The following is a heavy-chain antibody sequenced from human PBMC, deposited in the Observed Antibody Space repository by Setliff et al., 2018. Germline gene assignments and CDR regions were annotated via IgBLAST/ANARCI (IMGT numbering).Heavy chain of an antibody. CDR2: INPNSGGT. Sequence: ASVKVSCKASGYTFTGSHIHWVRQAPGQGVEWMGWINPNSGGTNYAQQFQGRVTMTRDPSIGTAYMELSGLRSDDTAVYYCSRLVRFCTKISCQRLLGDDYWGQGALVTVSS. CDR3: SRLVRFCTKISCQRLLGDDY. J-gene: IGHJ4*02. V-gene: IGHV1-2*02. CDR1: GYTFTGSH. D-gene: IGHD2-2*01.